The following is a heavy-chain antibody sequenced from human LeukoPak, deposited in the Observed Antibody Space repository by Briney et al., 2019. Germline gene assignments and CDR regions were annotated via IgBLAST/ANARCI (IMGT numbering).Heavy chain of an antibody. CDR1: GGTFSSYA. CDR2: IIPSCGTV. CDR3: ARVRGQTDILTGYYWDYYMDV. Sequence: SVKVSCKASGGTFSSYAMSWVRQAPGQGLEWMGGIIPSCGTVNYAQKVQGRVTITTDESTSRDYMELSSLRSEDTAVYYCARVRGQTDILTGYYWDYYMDVWGKGTTVTVSS. D-gene: IGHD3-9*01. J-gene: IGHJ6*03. V-gene: IGHV1-69*05.